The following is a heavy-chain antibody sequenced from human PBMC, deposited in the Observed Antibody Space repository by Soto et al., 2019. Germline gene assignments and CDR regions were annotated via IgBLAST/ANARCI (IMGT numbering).Heavy chain of an antibody. CDR3: AKGAEGYVVSSLDY. CDR1: GFIFSNYA. D-gene: IGHD5-12*01. J-gene: IGHJ4*02. V-gene: IGHV3-23*01. Sequence: EVQLLESGGGFVQPGGSLRLSCAASGFIFSNYAMTWVRQAPGKGLEWVSAITSTGSSTYYADSVKGRFTISRDNSKNTLYLQINSLTAEDTAVYYWAKGAEGYVVSSLDYWGQGTLVTVSS. CDR2: ITSTGSST.